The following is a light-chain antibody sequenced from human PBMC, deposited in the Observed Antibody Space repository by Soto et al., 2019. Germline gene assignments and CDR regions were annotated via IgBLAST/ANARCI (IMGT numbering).Light chain of an antibody. J-gene: IGLJ2*01. CDR2: DDS. Sequence: SYELTQAPAVSVAPGQTAKIPCGGNNIGSNSVHWYQQKPGQAPVMVVSDDSDRPSGIPERFSGSNSGNTATLTISRVEAGDEADYYCQSYDSGVSASVFGGGTKVTVL. CDR1: NIGSNS. V-gene: IGLV3-21*02. CDR3: QSYDSGVSASV.